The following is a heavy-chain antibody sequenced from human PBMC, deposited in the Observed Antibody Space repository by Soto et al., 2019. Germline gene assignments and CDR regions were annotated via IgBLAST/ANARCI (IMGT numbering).Heavy chain of an antibody. CDR2: IYPGDSDT. Sequence: PGEARKISWKGSGYSLTSYWIGGVRQMPGKGLEWMGIIYPGDSDTRYSPSFQGQVTISADNSISTAYLQWSSLKASDTAMYYFVRLSVVYSNYAHYDGMAVWAQRTTVPVSS. CDR1: GYSLTSYW. CDR3: VRLSVVYSNYAHYDGMAV. V-gene: IGHV5-51*01. J-gene: IGHJ6*02. D-gene: IGHD4-4*01.